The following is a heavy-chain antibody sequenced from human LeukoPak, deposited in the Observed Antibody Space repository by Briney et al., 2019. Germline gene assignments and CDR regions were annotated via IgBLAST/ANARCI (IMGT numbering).Heavy chain of an antibody. J-gene: IGHJ3*02. D-gene: IGHD3-3*01. CDR1: GFTVSSNY. V-gene: IGHV3-53*01. CDR3: AKPNLITIFGVGAFDI. Sequence: PGGSLRLSCAASGFTVSSNYMSWVRQAPGKGLEWVSVIYSGGSTHYADSVKGRFTISRDNSKNTLYLQMNSLRAEDTAVYYCAKPNLITIFGVGAFDIWGQGTMVTVSS. CDR2: IYSGGST.